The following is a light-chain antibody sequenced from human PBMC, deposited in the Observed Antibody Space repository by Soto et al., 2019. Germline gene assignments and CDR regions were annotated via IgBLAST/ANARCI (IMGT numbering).Light chain of an antibody. Sequence: AIRMTQSPSSLSASTGDRVTITCRASQGISSNLAWYQQNPGKAPKLLIYAASTLQSGVPSRFSGSVTGTDFTLTISGLQSEDFATYYCQKYYSYTPLTVGGGTKVEIK. CDR3: QKYYSYTPLT. J-gene: IGKJ4*01. CDR1: QGISSN. V-gene: IGKV1-8*01. CDR2: AAS.